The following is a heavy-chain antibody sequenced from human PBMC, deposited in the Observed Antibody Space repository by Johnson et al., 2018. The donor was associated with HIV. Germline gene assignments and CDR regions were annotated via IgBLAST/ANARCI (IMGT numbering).Heavy chain of an antibody. D-gene: IGHD6-13*01. V-gene: IGHV3-30*04. Sequence: QVQLVESGGGVVQPGRSLRLSCAVSGFTFSSYAMHWVRQAPGKGLEWVTVISYDGSNKYYADSVKGRVTISRDNPKNTVYLHMNNLRAEDTAVYYCARDLAYNSRWTGAFDIWGQGTMVTVSS. CDR1: GFTFSSYA. CDR3: ARDLAYNSRWTGAFDI. J-gene: IGHJ3*02. CDR2: ISYDGSNK.